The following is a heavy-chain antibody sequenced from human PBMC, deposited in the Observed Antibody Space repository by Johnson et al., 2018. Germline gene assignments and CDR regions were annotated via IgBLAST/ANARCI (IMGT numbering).Heavy chain of an antibody. Sequence: QVQLQESGPRLVKPSEPLSLTCNVSGDSITNYYWTWIRQPPGKGLQWIVYVHYSGVTNCDPSLKSRVTITVNTSKNQFSLQLNSVTAADTAVYFCARIKTASYYYYGMDVWGQGTTVTVS. CDR1: GDSITNYY. CDR2: VHYSGVT. D-gene: IGHD5-18*01. V-gene: IGHV4-59*08. J-gene: IGHJ6*02. CDR3: ARIKTASYYYYGMDV.